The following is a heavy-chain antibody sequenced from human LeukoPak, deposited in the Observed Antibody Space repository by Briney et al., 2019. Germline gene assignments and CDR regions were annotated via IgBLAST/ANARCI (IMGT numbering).Heavy chain of an antibody. CDR3: ARVGDRDGYNAYYFDY. Sequence: GASVKVSCKASGGTFSSYAISWVRQAPGQGLEWMGRIIPNLGIANYAQKFQGRVAITADKSTSTAYMELSSLRSEDTAVYYCARVGDRDGYNAYYFDYWGQGTLVTVSS. CDR2: IIPNLGIA. CDR1: GGTFSSYA. D-gene: IGHD5-24*01. J-gene: IGHJ4*02. V-gene: IGHV1-69*04.